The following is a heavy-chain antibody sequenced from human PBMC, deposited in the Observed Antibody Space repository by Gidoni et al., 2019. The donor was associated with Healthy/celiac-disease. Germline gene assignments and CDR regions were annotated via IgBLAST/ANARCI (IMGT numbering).Heavy chain of an antibody. CDR2: IYSGGST. J-gene: IGHJ4*02. V-gene: IGHV3-66*02. Sequence: EVQLVESGGGLVQPGGSLRLSCAASGFTVSSNYMSWVRQAPGKGLEWVSVIYSGGSTYYADSVKGRFTISRDNSKNTLYLQMNSLRAEDTAVYYCARALTYYDSSGYSDYFDYWGQGTLVTVSS. D-gene: IGHD3-22*01. CDR1: GFTVSSNY. CDR3: ARALTYYDSSGYSDYFDY.